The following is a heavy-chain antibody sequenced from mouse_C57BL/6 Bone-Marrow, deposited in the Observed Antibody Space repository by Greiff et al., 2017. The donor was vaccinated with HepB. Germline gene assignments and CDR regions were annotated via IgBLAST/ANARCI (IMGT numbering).Heavy chain of an antibody. CDR1: GYTFTSYT. Sequence: QVQLQQSGAELARPGASVKMSCKASGYTFTSYTLHWVKQRPGQGLEWIGYINPSSGYTKYNQKFKDKATLTADKSSSTAYMQLSSLTAEDSAVYYCARGRTGYYVDYWGQGTTLTVAS. J-gene: IGHJ2*01. V-gene: IGHV1-4*01. CDR3: ARGRTGYYVDY. CDR2: INPSSGYT.